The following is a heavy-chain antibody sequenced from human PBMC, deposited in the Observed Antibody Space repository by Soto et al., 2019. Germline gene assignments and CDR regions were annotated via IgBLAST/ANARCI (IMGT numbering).Heavy chain of an antibody. CDR1: GFTFSNYD. CDR2: IGTAGDT. Sequence: EVQLVESGGGLVQPGGSLRLSCAASGFTFSNYDMHWVRQVTGKGLEWVSTIGTAGDTYYPGSVKGRFTISRENAKNSLYLQMNSLRAEDTAAYYCARGRLISLYYFDYWGQGTLVTVS. CDR3: ARGRLISLYYFDY. J-gene: IGHJ4*02. V-gene: IGHV3-13*01. D-gene: IGHD2-15*01.